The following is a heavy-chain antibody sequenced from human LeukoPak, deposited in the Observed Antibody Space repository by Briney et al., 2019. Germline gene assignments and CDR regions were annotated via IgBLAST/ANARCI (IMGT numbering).Heavy chain of an antibody. J-gene: IGHJ5*02. CDR1: GFTFSSYG. D-gene: IGHD6-13*01. Sequence: PGRSLRLSCAASGFTFSSYGMHWVRQAPGKGLEWVAVIWYDGSNKYYADSVKGRFTISRDNSKNTLYLQMNSLRAEDTAVYYCAREAAAAGWFDPWGQGTLVTASS. V-gene: IGHV3-33*01. CDR3: AREAAAAGWFDP. CDR2: IWYDGSNK.